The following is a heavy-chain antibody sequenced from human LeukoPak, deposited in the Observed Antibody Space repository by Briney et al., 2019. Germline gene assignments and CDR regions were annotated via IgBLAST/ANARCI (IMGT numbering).Heavy chain of an antibody. D-gene: IGHD1-26*01. V-gene: IGHV3-23*01. J-gene: IGHJ3*02. CDR1: GFTFSSYA. CDR3: AKAEVGAKWGLKLGAFDI. Sequence: PGGSLRLSCAASGFTFSSYAMSWVRQAPGKGLEWVSAISGSGGSTYYADSVKGRFTISRDNSKNTLYLQMNSLRAEDTAVYYCAKAEVGAKWGLKLGAFDIWGQGTMVTVSS. CDR2: ISGSGGST.